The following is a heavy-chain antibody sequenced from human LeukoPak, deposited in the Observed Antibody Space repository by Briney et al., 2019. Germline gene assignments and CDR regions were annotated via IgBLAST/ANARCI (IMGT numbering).Heavy chain of an antibody. CDR3: ARHYIQPPHYFDY. CDR2: IYYTGST. Sequence: SETLSLTCTVPGGSISSYYWSWIRQPPGKGLEWIGFIYYTGSTHYNTFLKSRVTVSIDTSKNQFSLKLSAVTAADTAVYYCARHYIQPPHYFDYWGQGTLVTVSS. J-gene: IGHJ4*02. CDR1: GGSISSYY. D-gene: IGHD2-2*01. V-gene: IGHV4-59*08.